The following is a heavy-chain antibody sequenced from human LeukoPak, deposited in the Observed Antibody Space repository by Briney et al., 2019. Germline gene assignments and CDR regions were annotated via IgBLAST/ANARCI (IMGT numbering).Heavy chain of an antibody. Sequence: SETLSLTCAVSGGSISSGGYYWSWIRQPPGKGLEWIGYIYYSGSTNYNPSLKSRVTISVDTSKNQFSLKLSSVTAADTAVYYCARGIQLWPQVLYYYYMDVWGKGTTVTVSS. CDR3: ARGIQLWPQVLYYYYMDV. J-gene: IGHJ6*03. CDR1: GGSISSGGYY. D-gene: IGHD5-18*01. CDR2: IYYSGST. V-gene: IGHV4-61*08.